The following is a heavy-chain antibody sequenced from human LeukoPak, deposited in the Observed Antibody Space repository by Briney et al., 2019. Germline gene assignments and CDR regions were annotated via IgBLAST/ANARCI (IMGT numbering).Heavy chain of an antibody. CDR2: IYPGDSDT. CDR3: ARLDGNSKYYFDY. Sequence: PGESLKISCKGSGYSFTYYWIGWVRQMPRKGLEWMGIIYPGDSDTRYRPSFQGQVTISVDKSISSAYLQWSSLKASDTAMYYCARLDGNSKYYFDYWGQGTLVTVSS. CDR1: GYSFTYYW. J-gene: IGHJ4*02. V-gene: IGHV5-51*01. D-gene: IGHD1-1*01.